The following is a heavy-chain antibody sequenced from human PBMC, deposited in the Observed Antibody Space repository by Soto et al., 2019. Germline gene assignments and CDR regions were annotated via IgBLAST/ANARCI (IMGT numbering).Heavy chain of an antibody. Sequence: SETLSLTCAVYGGSFSGYYWSWIRQPPGKGLEWIGEINHSGSTNYNPSLKSRVTISVDTSKNQFSLKLSSVTAADTAVYYCARVDYDFWSGHRHFDYWGQGTLVTVSS. V-gene: IGHV4-34*01. CDR2: INHSGST. D-gene: IGHD3-3*01. CDR1: GGSFSGYY. CDR3: ARVDYDFWSGHRHFDY. J-gene: IGHJ4*02.